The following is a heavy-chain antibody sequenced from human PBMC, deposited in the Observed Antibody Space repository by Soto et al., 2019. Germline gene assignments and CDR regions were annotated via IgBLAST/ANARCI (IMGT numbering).Heavy chain of an antibody. D-gene: IGHD2-2*01. J-gene: IGHJ6*02. V-gene: IGHV4-31*03. CDR2: IYYSGST. Sequence: SETLSLTCTVSGGSISSGGYYWSWIRQHPGKGLEWIGYIYYSGSTYYNPSLKSRVTISVDTSKNQFSLKLSSVTAADTAVYYCASNIVVVPAATGNYYGMDVWGQGTTVTSP. CDR3: ASNIVVVPAATGNYYGMDV. CDR1: GGSISSGGYY.